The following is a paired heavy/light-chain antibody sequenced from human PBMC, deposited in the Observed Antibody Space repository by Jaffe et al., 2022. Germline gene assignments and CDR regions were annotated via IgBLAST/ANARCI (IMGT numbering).Heavy chain of an antibody. V-gene: IGHV4-34*01. J-gene: IGHJ4*02. CDR2: INHSGST. CDR1: GGSFSGYY. D-gene: IGHD2-15*01. Sequence: QVQLQQWGAGLLKPSETLSLTCAVYGGSFSGYYWSWIRQPPGKGLEWIGEINHSGSTNYNPSLKSRVTISVDTSKNQFSLKLSSVTAADTAVYYCARVHRRRYCSGGSCRYYFDYWGQGTLVTVSS. CDR3: ARVHRRRYCSGGSCRYYFDY.
Light chain of an antibody. CDR3: QQFNSYPIT. CDR2: DAS. CDR1: QGISSA. Sequence: AIQLTQSPSSLSASVGDRVTITCRASQGISSALAWYQQKPGKAPKLLIYDASSLESGVPSRFSGSGSGTDFTLTISSLQPEDFATYYCQQFNSYPITFGQGTRLEIK. V-gene: IGKV1-13*02. J-gene: IGKJ5*01.